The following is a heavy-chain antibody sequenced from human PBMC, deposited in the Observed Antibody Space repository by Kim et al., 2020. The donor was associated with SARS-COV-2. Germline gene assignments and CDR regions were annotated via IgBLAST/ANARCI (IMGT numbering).Heavy chain of an antibody. J-gene: IGHJ5*02. CDR3: ARDGGMGRYKQWLVRVGWFDP. D-gene: IGHD6-19*01. CDR1: GDSVSSNSAA. V-gene: IGHV6-1*01. CDR2: TYYRSKWYN. Sequence: SQTLSLTCAISGDSVSSNSAAWNWIRQSPSRGLEWLGRTYYRSKWYNDYAVSVKSRITINPDTSKNQFSLQLNSVTPEDTAVYYCARDGGMGRYKQWLVRVGWFDPWGQGTLVTVSS.